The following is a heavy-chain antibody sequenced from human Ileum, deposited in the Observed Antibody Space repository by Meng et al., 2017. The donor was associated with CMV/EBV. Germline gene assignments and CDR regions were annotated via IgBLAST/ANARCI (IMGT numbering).Heavy chain of an antibody. CDR2: IYTGGPT. Sequence: QRDLRDPGPGLVKPSETLSLTCTVSSASISPYYWNWIRQPAGKGLEWIGRIYTGGPTDYNPSLKSRVTMSVDTSKNQFFLNLSSVTAADTAVYYCARGQTVQGFEYWGLGILVTVSS. D-gene: IGHD3-10*01. CDR1: SASISPYY. J-gene: IGHJ4*02. V-gene: IGHV4-4*07. CDR3: ARGQTVQGFEY.